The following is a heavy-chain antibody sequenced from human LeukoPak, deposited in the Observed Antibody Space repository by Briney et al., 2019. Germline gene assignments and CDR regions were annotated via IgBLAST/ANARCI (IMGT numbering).Heavy chain of an antibody. V-gene: IGHV1-2*02. J-gene: IGHJ3*02. CDR1: GYTFTGYY. CDR3: ARSDYDFWSGYYIGPNAFGI. D-gene: IGHD3-3*01. Sequence: ASVKVSCKASGYTFTGYYIHWVRHAPGQGLEWMGCINPNSGGTKYARKFQDRVNMARDTSISTAYMELSRLRTDDTAVYYCARSDYDFWSGYYIGPNAFGIWGQGTMVTVSS. CDR2: INPNSGGT.